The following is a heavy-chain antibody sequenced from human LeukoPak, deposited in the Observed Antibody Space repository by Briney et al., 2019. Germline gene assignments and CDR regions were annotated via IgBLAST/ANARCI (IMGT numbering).Heavy chain of an antibody. D-gene: IGHD1-14*01. Sequence: PWASVKVSCKASGGTFSSYAISWVRQAPGQGLEWMGGIIPIFGTANYAQKFQGRVTITTDESTSTAYMELSRLRSDDTAVYYCARAIWSAVGTGLDVWGKGTTVTVSS. CDR3: ARAIWSAVGTGLDV. V-gene: IGHV1-69*05. CDR2: IIPIFGTA. J-gene: IGHJ6*04. CDR1: GGTFSSYA.